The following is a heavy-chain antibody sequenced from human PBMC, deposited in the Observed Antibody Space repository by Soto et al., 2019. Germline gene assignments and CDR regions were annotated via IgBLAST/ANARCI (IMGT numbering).Heavy chain of an antibody. D-gene: IGHD3-16*01. V-gene: IGHV4-59*08. J-gene: IGHJ4*02. CDR3: ARRGYFDY. CDR1: GGSISSYY. CDR2: IYYSGST. Sequence: QVQLQESGPGLVKPSETLSLTCTVSGGSISSYYWSWIRQPPGKGLEWIVYIYYSGSTNYNPSLKSRDTISVDTSKNQFSLKLSSVTAADTAVDYCARRGYFDYWGQGTLVTVSS.